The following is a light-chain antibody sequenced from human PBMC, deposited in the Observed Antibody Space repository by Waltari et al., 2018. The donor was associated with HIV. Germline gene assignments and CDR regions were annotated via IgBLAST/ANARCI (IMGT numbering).Light chain of an antibody. CDR3: QQFANSRFT. CDR1: QNFRGSL. J-gene: IGKJ3*01. Sequence: EIVLTQSPHTLSLSPGDRATLSCRASQNFRGSLLAWYQQRPGQAPRLLISGTSTRATGIPDRFSGDGSGTDFTLTINRLEPEDFALYYCQQFANSRFTFGPGTRLEIK. CDR2: GTS. V-gene: IGKV3-20*01.